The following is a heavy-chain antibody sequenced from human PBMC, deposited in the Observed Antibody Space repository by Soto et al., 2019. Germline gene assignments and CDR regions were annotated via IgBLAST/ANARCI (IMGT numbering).Heavy chain of an antibody. D-gene: IGHD7-27*01. V-gene: IGHV3-21*01. CDR1: GFTFSSYS. Sequence: LRLSCAASGFTFSSYSMNWVRQAPGQGLEWVSSISTGGSNIYYADSVKGRFTISRDNAKNSLYLQMNSLRAEDTAVYYCARDPSLTGDYYYYGMDVCGHGTTVTVS. CDR2: ISTGGSNI. CDR3: ARDPSLTGDYYYYGMDV. J-gene: IGHJ6*02.